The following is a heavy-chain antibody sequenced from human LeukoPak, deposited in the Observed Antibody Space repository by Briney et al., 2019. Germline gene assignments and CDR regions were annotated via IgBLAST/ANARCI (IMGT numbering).Heavy chain of an antibody. Sequence: GGSLRLSCAASGFTFSSYGMHWVRQAPGKGLEWVAVISYDGSNKYYADSVKGRFTISRDNSKNTLYLQMNSLRAEDTAVYYCAKGQEPIVTYHAPDYWGQGTLVTVSS. D-gene: IGHD2/OR15-2a*01. V-gene: IGHV3-30*18. J-gene: IGHJ4*02. CDR2: ISYDGSNK. CDR1: GFTFSSYG. CDR3: AKGQEPIVTYHAPDY.